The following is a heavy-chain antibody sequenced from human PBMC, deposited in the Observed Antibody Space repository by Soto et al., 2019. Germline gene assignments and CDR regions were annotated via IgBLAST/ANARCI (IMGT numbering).Heavy chain of an antibody. Sequence: SETLSLTCTVSGGSISSSSYYWGWIRQPPGKGLEWIGSIYYSGSTYYNPSLKSRVTISVDTSKNQFSLKLSSVTAADTAVYYCARPETAGTTIWYFDLWGRGTLVTVS. CDR3: ARPETAGTTIWYFDL. V-gene: IGHV4-39*01. CDR1: GGSISSSSYY. J-gene: IGHJ2*01. CDR2: IYYSGST. D-gene: IGHD6-13*01.